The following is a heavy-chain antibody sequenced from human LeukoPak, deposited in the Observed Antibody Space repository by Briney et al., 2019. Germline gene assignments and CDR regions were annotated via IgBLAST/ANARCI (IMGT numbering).Heavy chain of an antibody. V-gene: IGHV4-59*01. Sequence: SETLSLTCTVSGDSISRYYWSWLRQPPGKGLEWIGYIFYSGSTNYNPSLESRVTISVDTSKNQFSLKLSSVTAADTAVYYCVRGPYGSGISNWFDPWGQGTQVIVSS. J-gene: IGHJ5*02. D-gene: IGHD3-10*01. CDR3: VRGPYGSGISNWFDP. CDR1: GDSISRYY. CDR2: IFYSGST.